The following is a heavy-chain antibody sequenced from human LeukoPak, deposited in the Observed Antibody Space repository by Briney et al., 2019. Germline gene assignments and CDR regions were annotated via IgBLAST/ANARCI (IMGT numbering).Heavy chain of an antibody. CDR2: ISYDGSNK. CDR3: ACSYSSSPGFDY. CDR1: GFTFSSYG. Sequence: GGSLRLSCAASGFTFSSYGMHWVRQAPGKGLEWVAVISYDGSNKYYADSVKGRFTISRDNSKNTLYLQMNSLRAEDTAVYYCACSYSSSPGFDYWGQGTLVTVSS. D-gene: IGHD6-6*01. J-gene: IGHJ4*02. V-gene: IGHV3-30*03.